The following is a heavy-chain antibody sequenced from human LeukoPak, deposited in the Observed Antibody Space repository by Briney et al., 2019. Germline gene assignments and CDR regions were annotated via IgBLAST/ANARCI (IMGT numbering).Heavy chain of an antibody. CDR2: ISISGNTM. D-gene: IGHD3-22*01. CDR1: GFTFSGYE. CDR3: VRGGSSGYHYNAFDI. Sequence: PGGSLRLSCAASGFTFSGYEMNWVRQAPGKGLEWVSYISISGNTMNYADSVKGRFTISRDNSKTSLYLQMSSLRAEDTAAYHCVRGGSSGYHYNAFDIWGQGTMVTVSS. V-gene: IGHV3-48*03. J-gene: IGHJ3*02.